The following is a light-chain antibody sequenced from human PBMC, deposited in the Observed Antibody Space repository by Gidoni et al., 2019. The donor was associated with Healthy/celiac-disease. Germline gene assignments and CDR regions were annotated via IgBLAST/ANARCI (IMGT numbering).Light chain of an antibody. Sequence: DIVMTQSPDSLAVSLGARATINCKSSQSVLYSPNNKNYLAWYQQKPGQPPKLLIYWASTRESGVPDRFSGSGSGTDFTLTISSLQAEDVAVYYCQQYYSTPPTFGGGTKVEIK. CDR2: WAS. CDR3: QQYYSTPPT. J-gene: IGKJ4*01. CDR1: QSVLYSPNNKNY. V-gene: IGKV4-1*01.